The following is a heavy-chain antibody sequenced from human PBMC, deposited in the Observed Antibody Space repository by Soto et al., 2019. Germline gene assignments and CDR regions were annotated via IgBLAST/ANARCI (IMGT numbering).Heavy chain of an antibody. J-gene: IGHJ5*02. CDR2: IYYSKTT. CDR1: GGSVSSGSYY. CDR3: ARGKDYGDSGWGFDP. V-gene: IGHV4-61*01. Sequence: SETLSLTCTVSGGSVSSGSYYWSWIRQPPGKGLEWIGYIYYSKTTNYMSSLKSRVTISVDTFKNQFSLRLSFVTAADTAVYYCARGKDYGDSGWGFDPWGQGTLVTVSS. D-gene: IGHD4-17*01.